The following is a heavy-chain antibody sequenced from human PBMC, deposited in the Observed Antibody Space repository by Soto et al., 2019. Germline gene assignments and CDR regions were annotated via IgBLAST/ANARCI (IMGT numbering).Heavy chain of an antibody. CDR1: GGSISSNY. J-gene: IGHJ4*02. V-gene: IGHV4-59*01. CDR3: ARYRREAVAGYTLDY. CDR2: VYNSGST. D-gene: IGHD6-13*01. Sequence: SETLSLTCTVSGGSISSNYWTWIRQPPGKGLEWIGYVYNSGSTNYNPSLKSRVTISEDTSRSQFSLKVNSMTAADTAVYYCARYRREAVAGYTLDYWGQGILVTVS.